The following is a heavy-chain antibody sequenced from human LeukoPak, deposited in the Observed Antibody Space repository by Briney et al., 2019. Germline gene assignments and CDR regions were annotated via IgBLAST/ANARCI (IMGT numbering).Heavy chain of an antibody. Sequence: PSETLSLTCTVSGGSISSSSYYWGWIRQPPGKGLEWIGSIYYSGSTYYKPSLKSRVTISVDTSKNQFSLKLSSVTAADTAVYYCARSSMVRGVIITVFGYWGQGTLVTVSS. J-gene: IGHJ4*02. CDR3: ARSSMVRGVIITVFGY. CDR1: GGSISSSSYY. D-gene: IGHD3-10*01. V-gene: IGHV4-39*01. CDR2: IYYSGST.